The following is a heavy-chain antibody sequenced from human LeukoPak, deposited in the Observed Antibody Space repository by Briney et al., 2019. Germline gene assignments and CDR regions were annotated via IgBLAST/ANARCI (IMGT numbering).Heavy chain of an antibody. CDR2: IQHDGSDQ. V-gene: IGHV3-7*01. D-gene: IGHD3-10*01. Sequence: GGSLRLSCAASGFTFSSYWMSWLRQAPGKGLEWVANIQHDGSDQYYEDSVKGRFTISRDNSKNTLYLQMNSLYYCARDLAGGSGSYDYWGQGTLVTVSS. CDR1: GFTFSSYW. J-gene: IGHJ4*02. CDR3: SGSYDY.